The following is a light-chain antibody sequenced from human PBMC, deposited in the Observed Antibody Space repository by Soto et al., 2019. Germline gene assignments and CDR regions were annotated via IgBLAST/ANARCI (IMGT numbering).Light chain of an antibody. J-gene: IGKJ4*01. Sequence: EIQMTQSPSTLSASVGDRVTITCRASQRISSWLAWYQQKPGKAPKLLIYEASILQSGVPSRFSGSGSGTEFTLTISSLQPDDFATYYCQHFLSYPLTFGGGTKVDI. V-gene: IGKV1-5*03. CDR2: EAS. CDR1: QRISSW. CDR3: QHFLSYPLT.